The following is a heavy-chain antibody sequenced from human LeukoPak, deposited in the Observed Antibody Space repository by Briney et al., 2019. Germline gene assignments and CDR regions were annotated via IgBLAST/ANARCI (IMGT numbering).Heavy chain of an antibody. Sequence: PGGSLRLSCAASGFTFSSFWMHWVRQAPGKGLVWVSRINSDGSSTSYADSVKGRFTISRDNAKNSLYLQMNSLRAEDTALYYCARDKGSGWSWASNDNWFDPWGQGTLVTVSS. CDR2: INSDGSST. CDR1: GFTFSSFW. D-gene: IGHD6-19*01. J-gene: IGHJ5*02. CDR3: ARDKGSGWSWASNDNWFDP. V-gene: IGHV3-74*01.